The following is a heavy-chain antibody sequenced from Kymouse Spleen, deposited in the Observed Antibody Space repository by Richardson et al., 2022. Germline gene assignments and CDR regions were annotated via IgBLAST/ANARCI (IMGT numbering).Heavy chain of an antibody. CDR3: ARDPIAARLYYYYYYGMDV. CDR1: GFTFSSYS. CDR2: ISSSSSYI. Sequence: EVQLVESGGGLVKPGGSLRLSCAASGFTFSSYSMNWVRQAPGKGLEWVSSISSSSSYIYYADSVKGRFTISRDNAKNSLYLQMNSLRAEDTAVYYCARDPIAARLYYYYYYGMDVWGQGTTVTVSS. V-gene: IGHV3-21*03. J-gene: IGHJ6*02. D-gene: IGHD6-6*01.